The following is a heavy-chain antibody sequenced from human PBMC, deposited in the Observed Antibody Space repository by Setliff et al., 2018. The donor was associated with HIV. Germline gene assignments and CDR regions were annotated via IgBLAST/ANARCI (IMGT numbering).Heavy chain of an antibody. CDR2: VSSRGDT. J-gene: IGHJ3*02. V-gene: IGHV4-4*07. D-gene: IGHD3-22*01. CDR1: DSGTYY. Sequence: PSETLSLTCTVSDSGTYYWSWIRQPAGKGLEWIGRVSSRGDTNYNPSLKSRVTMSVDTSKNQFSLKLSSVAAADTAVYYCARGLTVHDNFDIWGQGTMVTVSS. CDR3: ARGLTVHDNFDI.